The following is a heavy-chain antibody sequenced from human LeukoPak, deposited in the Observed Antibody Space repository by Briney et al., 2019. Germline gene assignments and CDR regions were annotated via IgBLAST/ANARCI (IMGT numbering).Heavy chain of an antibody. CDR1: AFTFSSYA. CDR2: ISSNGGST. CDR3: ARAKGNYYGSGSYFNY. D-gene: IGHD3-10*01. Sequence: GGSLRLSCAASAFTFSSYAMHWVRQAPGKGLEYVSAISSNGGSTYYANSVKGRFTSCRDNSKNTLYLQMGSLRAEDMAVYYCARAKGNYYGSGSYFNYWGQGTLVTVSS. V-gene: IGHV3-64*01. J-gene: IGHJ4*02.